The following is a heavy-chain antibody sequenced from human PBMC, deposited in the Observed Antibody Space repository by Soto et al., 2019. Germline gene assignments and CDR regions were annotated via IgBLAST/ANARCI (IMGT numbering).Heavy chain of an antibody. CDR1: GGSISSGDYY. CDR2: IYYSGST. J-gene: IGHJ4*02. CDR3: ARDHYYDSSGYWSGFDY. V-gene: IGHV4-30-4*01. D-gene: IGHD3-22*01. Sequence: PSETLSLTCTVSGGSISSGDYYWSWIRQPPGKGLEWIGYIYYSGSTYYNPSLKSRVTISVDTSKNQFSLKLSSVTAADTAVYYCARDHYYDSSGYWSGFDYWGQGTLVTVSS.